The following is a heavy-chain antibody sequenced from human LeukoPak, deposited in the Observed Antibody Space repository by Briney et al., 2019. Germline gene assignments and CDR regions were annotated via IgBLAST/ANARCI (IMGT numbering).Heavy chain of an antibody. CDR2: ISGSGAST. CDR1: GFIFNNYA. V-gene: IGHV3-23*01. CDR3: AKHYDSSGYYPFDY. J-gene: IGHJ4*02. D-gene: IGHD3-22*01. Sequence: GGSLRLSCAASGFIFNNYAMSWVRQAPGKGLEWVSAISGSGASTYCADSVKGRFTISRDNSKNTLHLQMNSLRVEDTAVYYCAKHYDSSGYYPFDYWGQGTLVTVSS.